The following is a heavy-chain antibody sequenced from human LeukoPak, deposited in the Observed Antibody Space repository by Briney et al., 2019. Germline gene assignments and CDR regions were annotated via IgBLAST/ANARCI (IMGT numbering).Heavy chain of an antibody. Sequence: ASVKVSCKASGGTFSSYAISWVRQAPGQGLEWMGGIIPIFGTANYAQKFQGRVTITTDESTSTAYMELSSLRSEDTAVYYCARVPYYYDSSGYYGDYWGQGTLVTVSS. CDR1: GGTFSSYA. CDR3: ARVPYYYDSSGYYGDY. CDR2: IIPIFGTA. V-gene: IGHV1-69*05. D-gene: IGHD3-22*01. J-gene: IGHJ4*02.